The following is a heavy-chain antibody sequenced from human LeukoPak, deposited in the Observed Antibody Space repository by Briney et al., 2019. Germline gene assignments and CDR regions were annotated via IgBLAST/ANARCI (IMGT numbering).Heavy chain of an antibody. J-gene: IGHJ4*02. V-gene: IGHV3-9*01. CDR2: ISWNSGSI. D-gene: IGHD3-22*01. Sequence: GGSLRLSCAASGFTFDDYAMHWVRQAPGKGLEWGSGISWNSGSIGYADSVKGRFTISRDNAKNSLYLQMNSLRAEDTALYYCAKDRGQYYGSSGYDYWGQGTLVTVSS. CDR3: AKDRGQYYGSSGYDY. CDR1: GFTFDDYA.